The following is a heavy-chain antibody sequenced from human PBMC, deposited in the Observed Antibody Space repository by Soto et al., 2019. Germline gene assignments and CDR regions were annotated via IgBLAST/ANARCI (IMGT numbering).Heavy chain of an antibody. J-gene: IGHJ5*02. V-gene: IGHV3-21*01. Sequence: EVQLVESWGGLVKPGGSVRVSCAAPGFTFSTDRMNWVRQVPGKGMAWVSSISSTSKYIYYADSVKGRFTISRDNAKKSLDLPMNSLGADDTAVYYCARGLSSGWFDDWGQGTLVTVSA. D-gene: IGHD6-19*01. CDR1: GFTFSTDR. CDR2: ISSTSKYI. CDR3: ARGLSSGWFDD.